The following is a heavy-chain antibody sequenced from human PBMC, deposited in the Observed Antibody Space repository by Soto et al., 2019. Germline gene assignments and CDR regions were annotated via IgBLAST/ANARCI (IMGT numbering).Heavy chain of an antibody. CDR2: INPNSGGT. D-gene: IGHD5-12*01. CDR3: ARAPDGYNPPFDY. CDR1: GYTFTGYY. V-gene: IGHV1-2*02. J-gene: IGHJ4*02. Sequence: ASVKVSCKASGYTFTGYYMHWVRQAPGQGLEWMGWINPNSGGTNYAQKFQGRVTMTRDTSISTAYMELSRLRSDDTAVYYCARAPDGYNPPFDYWGQGTLVTVSS.